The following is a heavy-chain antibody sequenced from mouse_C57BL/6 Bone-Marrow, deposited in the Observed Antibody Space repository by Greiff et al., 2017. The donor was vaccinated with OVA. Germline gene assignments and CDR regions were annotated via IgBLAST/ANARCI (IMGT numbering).Heavy chain of an antibody. Sequence: QVQLQQSGAELMKPGASVKLSCKATGYTFTGYWIEWVKQRPGHGLEWIGELLPGSGSTNYNEKFKGKATFTADPSSNTAYMQLSSLTTEDSAIDYCARRCLPPYAMDYWGQGTSVTVSS. J-gene: IGHJ4*01. V-gene: IGHV1-9*01. CDR2: LLPGSGST. CDR1: GYTFTGYW. CDR3: ARRCLPPYAMDY.